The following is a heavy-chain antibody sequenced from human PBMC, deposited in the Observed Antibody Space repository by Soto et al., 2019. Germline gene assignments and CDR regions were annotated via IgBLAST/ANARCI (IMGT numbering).Heavy chain of an antibody. D-gene: IGHD3-16*01. V-gene: IGHV4-59*01. J-gene: IGHJ5*02. CDR1: GDSSSSNY. CDR2: FHYSANT. CDR3: AKTKEGGFDP. Sequence: SETLSLTCTVCGDSSSSNYWSWIRQPPGKGLEWIGYFHYSANTNYNPSLKSRVIISVDTSKNQFFLKLTSVTATDTAVYYCAKTKEGGFDPWGQGTLVTVS.